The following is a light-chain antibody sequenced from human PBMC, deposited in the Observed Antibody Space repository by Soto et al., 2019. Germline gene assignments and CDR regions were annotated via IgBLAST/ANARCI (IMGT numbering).Light chain of an antibody. CDR1: QSVSSN. CDR3: QQYDNWPWT. CDR2: GAS. J-gene: IGKJ1*01. Sequence: IAMTLSQATLSVSPGERATLSCRASQSVSSNLAWYQQKPGQAPRLLIYGASTRATGIPARFSGSGSGTEFTLTISSLQSEDFAVYYCQQYDNWPWTFGQGTKVDI. V-gene: IGKV3-15*01.